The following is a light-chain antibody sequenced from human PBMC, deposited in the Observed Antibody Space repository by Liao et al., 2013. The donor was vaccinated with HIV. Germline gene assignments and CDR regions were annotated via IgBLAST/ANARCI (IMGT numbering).Light chain of an antibody. V-gene: IGLV3-1*01. CDR2: QDS. CDR1: NLGDKY. J-gene: IGLJ2*01. Sequence: YELTQPPSVSVSPGQTASITCSGDNLGDKYANWYQQKPGQSPLLVMSQDSQRPSGIPERFSGSNSGNTATLTISGTQPMDEADYYCQAWDRNTAIFGGGTKLTVL. CDR3: QAWDRNTAI.